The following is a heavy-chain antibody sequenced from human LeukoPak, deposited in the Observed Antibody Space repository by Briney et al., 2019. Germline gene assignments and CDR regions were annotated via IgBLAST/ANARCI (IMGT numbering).Heavy chain of an antibody. V-gene: IGHV4-59*12. CDR3: ARETLRRDFWSGYRNNWFDP. CDR1: GGSISSYY. J-gene: IGHJ5*02. CDR2: IYYSGST. D-gene: IGHD3-3*01. Sequence: KPSETLSLTCTVSGGSISSYYWSWIRQPPGKGLEWIGYIYYSGSTNYNPPLKSRVTISVDTSKNQFSLKLSSVTAADTAVYYCARETLRRDFWSGYRNNWFDPWGQGTLVTVSS.